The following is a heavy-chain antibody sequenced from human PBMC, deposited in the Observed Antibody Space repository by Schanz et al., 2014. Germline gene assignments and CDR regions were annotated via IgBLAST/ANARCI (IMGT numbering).Heavy chain of an antibody. CDR3: ARGGYSSGWYDRDIAHFDY. V-gene: IGHV1-18*04. CDR2: ISAYNGHT. CDR1: GYTFTSDS. J-gene: IGHJ4*02. D-gene: IGHD6-19*01. Sequence: QVQLVQSGAEVKKPGASVKVSCKASGYTFTSDSMHWVRQAPGQGLEWMGWISAYNGHTDYAQKLQGRVTMTADTSTSTAYMELRSLTSDDSAVYYCARGGYSSGWYDRDIAHFDYWGQGTLVTVSS.